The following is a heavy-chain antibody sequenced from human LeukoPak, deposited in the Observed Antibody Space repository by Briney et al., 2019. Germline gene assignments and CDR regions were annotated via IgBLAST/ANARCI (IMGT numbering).Heavy chain of an antibody. J-gene: IGHJ3*02. CDR3: ARSATDAFEI. CDR2: MNGDGTSI. D-gene: IGHD3-3*01. V-gene: IGHV3-74*01. CDR1: GFTFRSFW. Sequence: GGSLRLSCAASGFTFRSFWLHWVRQAPGKALVRVSHMNGDGTSIIYADSVKGRFTISRHNAKNTLYLQMNRLKAEDTAVYYCARSATDAFEIWGQGTMVTVSS.